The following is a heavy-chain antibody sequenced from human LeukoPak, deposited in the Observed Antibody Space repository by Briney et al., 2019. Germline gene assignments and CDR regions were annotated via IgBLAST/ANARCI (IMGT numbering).Heavy chain of an antibody. V-gene: IGHV1-2*06. CDR1: GYTFTCYY. CDR3: ARYYDSSGYSPDAFDI. Sequence: SVKVSCKAAGYTFTCYYMHWVGQAAGQGLEWMGRINPNSGGTNYAQKFQGRVTMTRDTSISTAYMDLSRLRSDDTAVYYCARYYDSSGYSPDAFDIWGQGTMVTVSS. J-gene: IGHJ3*02. D-gene: IGHD3-22*01. CDR2: INPNSGGT.